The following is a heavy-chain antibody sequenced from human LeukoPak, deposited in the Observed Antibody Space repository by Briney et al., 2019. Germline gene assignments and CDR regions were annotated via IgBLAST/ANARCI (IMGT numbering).Heavy chain of an antibody. CDR3: ARSGRGYEDAFDI. D-gene: IGHD5-12*01. J-gene: IGHJ3*02. Sequence: GGSLRLSCVASGFTFSSYTMNWVRQAPGEGLEWVSSISSSSSYIYYADSVKGRFTISRDNAKNSLYLQMNSLRAEDTAVYYCARSGRGYEDAFDIWGQGTMVTVPS. CDR2: ISSSSSYI. V-gene: IGHV3-21*01. CDR1: GFTFSSYT.